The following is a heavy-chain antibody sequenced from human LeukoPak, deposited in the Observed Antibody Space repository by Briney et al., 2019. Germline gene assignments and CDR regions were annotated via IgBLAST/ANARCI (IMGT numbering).Heavy chain of an antibody. CDR3: ARHTNTCLDY. J-gene: IGHJ4*02. CDR1: GYPFTGHH. CDR2: INPNSGGT. D-gene: IGHD2-2*01. V-gene: IGHV1-2*02. Sequence: ASVKVSCKASGYPFTGHHLHWVRQAPGQGLEWMAWINPNSGGTNYAQKFQGRVTVTRDTSISTAYMELSGLTSDDTAVYYCARHTNTCLDYWGLGTLVTVSS.